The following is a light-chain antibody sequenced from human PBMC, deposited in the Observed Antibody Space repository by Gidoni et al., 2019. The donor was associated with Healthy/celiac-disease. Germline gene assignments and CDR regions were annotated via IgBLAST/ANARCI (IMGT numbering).Light chain of an antibody. J-gene: IGKJ1*01. CDR2: AAS. V-gene: IGKV1-39*01. Sequence: DIQMTQSPSSLSASVGDTVTITCRASQRISSYLNWFQQKPGKAPKLLIYAASSLQSGVPSKFSGSGSGIDFTLTISSLQSEDFATYYCQQSYSSPWTFGQGTKVEIK. CDR3: QQSYSSPWT. CDR1: QRISSY.